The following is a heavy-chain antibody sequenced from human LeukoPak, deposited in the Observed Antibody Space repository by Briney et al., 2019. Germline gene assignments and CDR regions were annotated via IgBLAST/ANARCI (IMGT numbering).Heavy chain of an antibody. J-gene: IGHJ4*02. Sequence: PGGSLRLSCVVSGFTVSSNYMTWVRQAPGKGLEWVSAIFTNGDTNYADSVKGRFTISRDNSKNTLYLQMNSLRAEDTAVYYCAKGDGYYDSSGHFDYWGQGTLVTVSS. CDR1: GFTVSSNY. D-gene: IGHD3-22*01. CDR2: IFTNGDT. V-gene: IGHV3-66*01. CDR3: AKGDGYYDSSGHFDY.